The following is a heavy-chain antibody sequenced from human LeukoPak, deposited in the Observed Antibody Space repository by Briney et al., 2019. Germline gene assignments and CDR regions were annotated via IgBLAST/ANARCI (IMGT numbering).Heavy chain of an antibody. J-gene: IGHJ1*01. V-gene: IGHV4-59*01. CDR1: GGPINVYY. D-gene: IGHD2-15*01. CDR3: AVKAPYSPAYTQY. Sequence: PSETLSLTCTVSGGPINVYYWSWIRQPPGEGLEWIGYIYHSGTTNYNPSLKSRVTISADTSKNQLSLKLTSVTSADTAVYYCAVKAPYSPAYTQYWGQGTLVTVSS. CDR2: IYHSGTT.